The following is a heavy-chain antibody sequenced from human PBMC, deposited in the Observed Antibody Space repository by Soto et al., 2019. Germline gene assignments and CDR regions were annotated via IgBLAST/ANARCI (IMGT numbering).Heavy chain of an antibody. D-gene: IGHD2-15*01. J-gene: IGHJ6*02. V-gene: IGHV3-74*01. CDR3: ARGIRIYYGMDV. Sequence: EVQLAESGGGLVQPGGSLRLSCEASGFTFSSYWMHWVRQVPGKGLVWVSRLNGDGTTTNYADSVKCRFTISRENAKNTVYLQMSSLRAEDTAVYYCARGIRIYYGMDVWGQGTTVTVSS. CDR2: LNGDGTTT. CDR1: GFTFSSYW.